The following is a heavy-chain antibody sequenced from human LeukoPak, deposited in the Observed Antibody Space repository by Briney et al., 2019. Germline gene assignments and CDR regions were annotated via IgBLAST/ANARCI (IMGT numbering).Heavy chain of an antibody. J-gene: IGHJ4*02. CDR2: ISAYNGNT. Sequence: ASVKVSCKASGYTFTSYGISWVRQAPGQGLEWMGWISAYNGNTNYAQKLQGRVTMTTDTSTSTAYMELRSLRPDDTAVYYCARDLVRYCSGGSCYGIDYWGQGTLVTVSS. CDR3: ARDLVRYCSGGSCYGIDY. CDR1: GYTFTSYG. V-gene: IGHV1-18*04. D-gene: IGHD2-15*01.